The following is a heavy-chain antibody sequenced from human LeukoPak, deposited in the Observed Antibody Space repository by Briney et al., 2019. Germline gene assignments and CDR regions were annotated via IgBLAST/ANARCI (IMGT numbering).Heavy chain of an antibody. CDR3: ARMKYYYDSWYFDY. V-gene: IGHV4-59*08. CDR1: GGSISSYY. J-gene: IGHJ4*02. CDR2: IYYSGST. D-gene: IGHD3-10*01. Sequence: PSETLSLTCTVSGGSISSYYWSWIRQPPGKGLEWIGYIYYSGSTNYNPSLKSRVTISVDTSKNQFSLKLSSVTAADTAIYYCARMKYYYDSWYFDYWGQGALVTVPS.